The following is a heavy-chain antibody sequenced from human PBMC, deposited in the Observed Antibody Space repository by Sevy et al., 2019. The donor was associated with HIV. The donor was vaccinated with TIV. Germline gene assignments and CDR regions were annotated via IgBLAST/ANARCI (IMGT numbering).Heavy chain of an antibody. Sequence: SLKVSCNASGGTFSSYAISWVPHAPGQGLELKGGITPIFGTANYAQKFQGRVTITADKSTSTAYMELSSLRSEDTAVYYCARGSGYYYYYYMDVWGKGTTVTVSS. V-gene: IGHV1-69*06. CDR1: GGTFSSYA. D-gene: IGHD3-10*01. J-gene: IGHJ6*03. CDR3: ARGSGYYYYYYMDV. CDR2: ITPIFGTA.